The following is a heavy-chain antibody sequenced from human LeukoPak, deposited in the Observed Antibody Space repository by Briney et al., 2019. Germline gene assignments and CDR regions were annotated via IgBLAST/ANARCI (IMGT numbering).Heavy chain of an antibody. CDR2: IIPISGTT. D-gene: IGHD4-17*01. Sequence: SVKVSCKTSGGTFTSYAITWVRQAPGQGLEWMGKIIPISGTTNYAQKFQGRVTMTRDTSISTAYMELSRLRSDDTAVYYCARDGENGDYFDYWGQGTLVTVSS. V-gene: IGHV1-69*05. CDR3: ARDGENGDYFDY. J-gene: IGHJ4*02. CDR1: GGTFTSYA.